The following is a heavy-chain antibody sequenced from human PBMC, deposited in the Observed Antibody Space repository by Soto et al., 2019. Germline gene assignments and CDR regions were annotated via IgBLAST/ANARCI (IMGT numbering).Heavy chain of an antibody. CDR1: GLTFSIYS. Sequence: GGSLRLSCAASGLTFSIYSMNWVRQAPGKGLEWVSFITTTSATTYYADSVKGRFTISRDNAKNSLYLEIHSLRAEDTAVYYCAITTTPSAGYYYYMDVWGKGATVTVSS. D-gene: IGHD1-1*01. CDR2: ITTTSATT. V-gene: IGHV3-48*01. J-gene: IGHJ6*03. CDR3: AITTTPSAGYYYYMDV.